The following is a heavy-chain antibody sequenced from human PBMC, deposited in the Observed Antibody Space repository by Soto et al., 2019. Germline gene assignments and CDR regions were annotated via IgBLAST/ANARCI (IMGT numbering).Heavy chain of an antibody. CDR3: AKDIIAAPHYYYYYGMDV. D-gene: IGHD6-13*01. Sequence: EVQLLESGGGLVQPGGSLRLSCAASGFSFSSYSMSWVRQAPGKGLEWVSAISGSVGSTYYADSVKGLFTISRDNSKNTLYQQMNSLRAEDTAIYYCAKDIIAAPHYYYYYGMDVWGQGTTVTVSS. CDR1: GFSFSSYS. CDR2: ISGSVGST. V-gene: IGHV3-23*01. J-gene: IGHJ6*02.